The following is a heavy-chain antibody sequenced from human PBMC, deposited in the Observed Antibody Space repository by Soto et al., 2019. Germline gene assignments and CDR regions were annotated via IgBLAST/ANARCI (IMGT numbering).Heavy chain of an antibody. Sequence: SETLSLTCTVTGGSVTTYYWSWIRQPPGKGLEWIGHIYYSGSTNYNPSLKSRVTISVDTSKNQFSLKLSSVTAADTAVYYCARLRDTAVAQIYFDYWGQGTLVTVSS. CDR1: GGSVTTYY. J-gene: IGHJ4*02. CDR3: ARLRDTAVAQIYFDY. V-gene: IGHV4-59*08. CDR2: IYYSGST. D-gene: IGHD6-19*01.